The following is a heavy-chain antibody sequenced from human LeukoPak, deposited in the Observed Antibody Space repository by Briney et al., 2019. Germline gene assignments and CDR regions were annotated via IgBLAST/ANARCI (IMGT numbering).Heavy chain of an antibody. V-gene: IGHV3-21*01. Sequence: GGSLRLSCAASGFSFTTYSMNWVRQAPGKGLEWVSSISSSSTYIYYADSVKGRFTISRDNAKNSLYLQMNSLRAEDTAVYYCARERGGDYYGPFFDYWGQGTLVTVSS. CDR1: GFSFTTYS. J-gene: IGHJ4*02. CDR3: ARERGGDYYGPFFDY. CDR2: ISSSSTYI. D-gene: IGHD3-10*01.